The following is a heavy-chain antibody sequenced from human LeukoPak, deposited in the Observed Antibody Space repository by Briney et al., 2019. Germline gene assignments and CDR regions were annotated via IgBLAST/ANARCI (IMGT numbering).Heavy chain of an antibody. Sequence: ASVKVSCKASGYTFTSYGISWVRQAPGQGLEWMGWISAYNGNTNYAQKLQGRVTMTTDTSTSTAYMELRSLRSEDTAVYYCARKYYYDYYYYYYGMDVWGQGTTVTVSS. J-gene: IGHJ6*02. D-gene: IGHD3-22*01. V-gene: IGHV1-18*01. CDR1: GYTFTSYG. CDR3: ARKYYYDYYYYYYGMDV. CDR2: ISAYNGNT.